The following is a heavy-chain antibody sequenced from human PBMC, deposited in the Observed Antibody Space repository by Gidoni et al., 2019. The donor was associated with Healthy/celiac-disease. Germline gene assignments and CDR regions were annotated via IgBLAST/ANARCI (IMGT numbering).Heavy chain of an antibody. CDR3: TTPSGYSSGWYDFDY. Sequence: EVQLVESGGGLVQPGRSLRLSCTASGFTFGDYAMSWFRQAPGKGMEWVGFIRRKAYGGKTEHDASVKGRFTISRDDSKSIAYLQMNSLKTEDTDVYYCTTPSGYSSGWYDFDYWGQGTLVTVSS. CDR1: GFTFGDYA. V-gene: IGHV3-49*03. D-gene: IGHD6-19*01. J-gene: IGHJ4*02. CDR2: IRRKAYGGKT.